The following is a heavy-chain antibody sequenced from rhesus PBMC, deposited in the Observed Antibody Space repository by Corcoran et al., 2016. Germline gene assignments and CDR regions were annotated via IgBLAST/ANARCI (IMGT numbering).Heavy chain of an antibody. D-gene: IGHD5-36*01. CDR1: GASVSGTY. Sequence: QGQLQESGPGLVKPSETLSLTCAVSGASVSGTYWTWLRQAPGKGLEWIGRTSGSATTTYYNPPLMGRVAVSRDASRNQMSVKRDSLTAADTAIYYWARAGIATDFTFWGQGLLVTVSS. V-gene: IGHV4-173*01. CDR3: ARAGIATDFTF. J-gene: IGHJ4*01. CDR2: TSGSATTT.